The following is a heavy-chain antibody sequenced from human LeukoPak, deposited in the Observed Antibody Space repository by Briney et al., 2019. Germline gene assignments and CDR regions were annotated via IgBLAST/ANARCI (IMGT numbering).Heavy chain of an antibody. CDR3: ARVVYYYDSSGYYLGPTLRTRYYFDY. D-gene: IGHD3-22*01. CDR1: GGSISSGSYY. Sequence: SETLSLTCTVSGGSISSGSYYWSWIRQPAGKGLEWIGRIYTSGSTNYNPSLKSRVTISVDTSKNQFSLKLSSVTAADTAVYYCARVVYYYDSSGYYLGPTLRTRYYFDYWGQGTLVTVSS. V-gene: IGHV4-61*02. CDR2: IYTSGST. J-gene: IGHJ4*02.